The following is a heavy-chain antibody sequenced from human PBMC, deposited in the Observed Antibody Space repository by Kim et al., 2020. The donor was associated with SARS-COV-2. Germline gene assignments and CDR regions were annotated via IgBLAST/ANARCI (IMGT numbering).Heavy chain of an antibody. D-gene: IGHD2-15*01. Sequence: YYSPSPKSRFTMSADTSESQFSLRLSSVAAADTAVYYCARIYSSNFYMDVWGKGTSVTVSS. CDR3: ARIYSSNFYMDV. V-gene: IGHV4-39*01. J-gene: IGHJ6*03.